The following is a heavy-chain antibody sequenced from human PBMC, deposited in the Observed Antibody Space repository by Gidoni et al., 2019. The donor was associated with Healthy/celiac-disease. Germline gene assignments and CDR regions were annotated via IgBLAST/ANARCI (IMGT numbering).Heavy chain of an antibody. CDR3: AREYGDYADY. Sequence: EVQLVDAGGGLVQPGGSLRLSCAASGFTFSSYWLIWGRQAPGKGLEWVANIKQDGSEKYYVYSVKGRFTISRDNAKNSLYLQMNSLRAEDTAVYYCAREYGDYADYWGQGTLVTVSS. J-gene: IGHJ4*02. V-gene: IGHV3-7*01. D-gene: IGHD4-17*01. CDR1: GFTFSSYW. CDR2: IKQDGSEK.